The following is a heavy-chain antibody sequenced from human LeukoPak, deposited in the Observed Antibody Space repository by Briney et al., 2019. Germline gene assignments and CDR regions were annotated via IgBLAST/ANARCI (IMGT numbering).Heavy chain of an antibody. J-gene: IGHJ4*02. D-gene: IGHD3-22*01. V-gene: IGHV3-48*01. Sequence: PGGSLRLCCAASGFTFSSYEMNWVRQAPGKGLEWVSYISSSSSTIYYADSVKGRFTISRDNAKNSLYLQMNSLRAEDTAVYYCATDSSGSFDYWGQGTLVTVSS. CDR2: ISSSSSTI. CDR1: GFTFSSYE. CDR3: ATDSSGSFDY.